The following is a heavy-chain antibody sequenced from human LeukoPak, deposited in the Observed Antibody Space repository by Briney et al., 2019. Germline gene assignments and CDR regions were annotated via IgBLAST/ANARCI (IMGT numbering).Heavy chain of an antibody. J-gene: IGHJ4*02. CDR1: GFTFSSYW. D-gene: IGHD6-19*01. CDR3: ARDALAVAGNVRDDFDY. V-gene: IGHV3-7*01. CDR2: IKQDGSEK. Sequence: GGSLRLSCAASGFTFSSYWMSWVRQAPGKGLEWVANIKQDGSEKYYVDSVKGRFTISRDNAKNSLYLQMNSLRAEDTAAYYCARDALAVAGNVRDDFDYWGQGTLVTVSS.